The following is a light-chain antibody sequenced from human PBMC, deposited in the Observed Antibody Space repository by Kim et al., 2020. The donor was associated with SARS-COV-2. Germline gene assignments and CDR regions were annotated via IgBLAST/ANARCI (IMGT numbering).Light chain of an antibody. CDR3: QQYTGSPIT. CDR1: QSVRNGY. V-gene: IGKV3-20*01. CDR2: DAS. Sequence: SPGERPTLSCRASQSVRNGYLAWYQQKPGQAPRLLIYDASSRATGIPDRFSGSGSGTDFTLTISRLEPEDFAVYYCQQYTGSPITFGQGTRLEIK. J-gene: IGKJ5*01.